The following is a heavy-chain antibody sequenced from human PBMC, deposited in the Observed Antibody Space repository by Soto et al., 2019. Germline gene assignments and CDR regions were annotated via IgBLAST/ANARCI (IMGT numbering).Heavy chain of an antibody. Sequence: GGSLRLSCVTSGFNFSDYTMTWVRQAPGKGLVWLSYIYSSGSPTLYAGSVQGRFTISRDDSKNTLYLQMNSLRVEDTAVYYCAKKSEIAVPRYYFDLWGQGTLVTVSS. CDR3: AKKSEIAVPRYYFDL. CDR2: IYSSGSPT. J-gene: IGHJ4*02. D-gene: IGHD2-21*01. CDR1: GFNFSDYT. V-gene: IGHV3-23*05.